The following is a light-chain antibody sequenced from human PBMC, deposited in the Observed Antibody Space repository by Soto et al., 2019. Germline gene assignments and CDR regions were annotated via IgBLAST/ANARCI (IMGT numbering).Light chain of an antibody. J-gene: IGKJ3*01. CDR3: HKLNSYPH. Sequence: DIQLTQSPSFLSASVGDRVTITCRASQGISSYLAWYQQKPGKAPKLLIYAASTLQSGVPSRFSGSGSATEFTLTISSLQPEDFATDYCHKLNSYPHFGPGTKVDIK. CDR2: AAS. V-gene: IGKV1-9*01. CDR1: QGISSY.